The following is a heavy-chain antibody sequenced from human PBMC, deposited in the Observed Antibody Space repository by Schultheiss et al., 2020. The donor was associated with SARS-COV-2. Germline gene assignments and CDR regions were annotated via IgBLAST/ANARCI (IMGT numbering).Heavy chain of an antibody. Sequence: GGSLRLSCAASGFTVSSNYMSWVRQAPGKGLEWVSSISSSSSYIYYADSVKGRFTISRDNSKNTLYLQMNSLRAEDTAVYYCARTVGYCSSTSCYPPDYWGQGTLVTVSS. J-gene: IGHJ4*02. CDR1: GFTVSSNY. CDR3: ARTVGYCSSTSCYPPDY. D-gene: IGHD2-2*01. V-gene: IGHV3-21*01. CDR2: ISSSSSYI.